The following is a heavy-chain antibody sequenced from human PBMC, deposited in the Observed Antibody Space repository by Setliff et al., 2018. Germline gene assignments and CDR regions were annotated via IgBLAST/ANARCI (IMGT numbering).Heavy chain of an antibody. V-gene: IGHV4-34*01. CDR2: IYHSGST. CDR1: GGSFSGYH. D-gene: IGHD2-2*01. CDR3: ARAVPRGATPDYWYFDL. J-gene: IGHJ2*01. Sequence: PSETLSLTCAVYGGSFSGYHWSWIRQAPGKGLEWIGSIYHSGSTYFNPSLKSRVTMSVDTPKNQFSLKLNSVTAADTTVYYCARAVPRGATPDYWYFDLWGRGTLVTVSS.